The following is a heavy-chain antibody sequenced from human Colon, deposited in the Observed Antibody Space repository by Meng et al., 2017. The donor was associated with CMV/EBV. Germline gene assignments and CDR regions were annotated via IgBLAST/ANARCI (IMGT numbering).Heavy chain of an antibody. CDR3: ARDGFTGYAGWFDP. CDR1: GFTFSISG. Sequence: GGSLRLSCAASGFTFSISGMHWVRQAPGKGLEWVALIRSDGSDEYYADSVKGRFTISRDNSKNTLYLQMNSLRVEDTAVYYCARDGFTGYAGWFDPWGQGTLVTVSS. CDR2: IRSDGSDE. D-gene: IGHD5-12*01. V-gene: IGHV3-30*02. J-gene: IGHJ5*02.